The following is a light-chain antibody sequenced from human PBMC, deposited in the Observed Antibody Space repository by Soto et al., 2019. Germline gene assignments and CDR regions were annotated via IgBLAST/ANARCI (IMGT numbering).Light chain of an antibody. CDR2: KAS. V-gene: IGKV1-5*03. CDR1: QSISNW. J-gene: IGKJ2*01. CDR3: QQYNNWPT. Sequence: DIQMTQSPSTLSASVGDRVTITCRASQSISNWLAWYQQKPGKAPKLLLYKASTLQSGVPSRFSGSGSGTEFTLTISSLQPDDFAVYYCQQYNNWPTFGQGTKLEIK.